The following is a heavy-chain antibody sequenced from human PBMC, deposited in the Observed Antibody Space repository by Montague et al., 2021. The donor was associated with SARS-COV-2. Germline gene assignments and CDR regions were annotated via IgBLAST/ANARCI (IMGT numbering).Heavy chain of an antibody. CDR3: ARGRTVTTFYYYYYGMDV. CDR2: INHSGST. D-gene: IGHD4-17*01. Sequence: SETLSLTCAVYGGSFSGYYWSWIRQPPGKGLEWIGEINHSGSTNXNPSLKSRVTISVDTSKNQFSLMLSSVTAADTAVYYCARGRTVTTFYYYYYGMDVWGQGTTVTVSS. CDR1: GGSFSGYY. J-gene: IGHJ6*02. V-gene: IGHV4-34*01.